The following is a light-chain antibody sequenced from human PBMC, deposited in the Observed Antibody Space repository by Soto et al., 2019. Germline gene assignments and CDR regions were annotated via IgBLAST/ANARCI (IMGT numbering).Light chain of an antibody. CDR1: QSVSSDY. Sequence: EFVLTQSPGTLSLSPGERATLSCRASQSVSSDYLAWYQQKPGQAPRLVIYGASSRATGIPDRFSGSGSGSDFTLIISSLEPEDFAVYYCQQYGNSPYTFGQGTEVKIK. J-gene: IGKJ2*01. CDR2: GAS. V-gene: IGKV3-20*01. CDR3: QQYGNSPYT.